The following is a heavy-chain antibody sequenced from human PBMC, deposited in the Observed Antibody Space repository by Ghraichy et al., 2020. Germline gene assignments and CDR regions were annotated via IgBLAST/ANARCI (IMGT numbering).Heavy chain of an antibody. CDR3: ARLESQLWKH. CDR1: GDSITSGAYY. CDR2: IYFSGTT. D-gene: IGHD5-18*01. Sequence: SETLSLTCTVSGDSITSGAYYWGWLRQPPGKGLEWIGSIYFSGTTYYNPSVYSRVTISLDASKTQFSLKLTSVTAADTALYYCARLESQLWKHWGQGILVTVSS. J-gene: IGHJ4*01. V-gene: IGHV4-39*01.